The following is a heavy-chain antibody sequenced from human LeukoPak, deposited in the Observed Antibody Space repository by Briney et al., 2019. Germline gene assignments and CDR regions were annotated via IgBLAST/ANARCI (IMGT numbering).Heavy chain of an antibody. CDR2: FDPEDGET. Sequence: ASVKVSCKVSGYTLTELSMHWVRQAPGKGLGWMGGFDPEDGETIYAQKFRGRVTMTEDTSTDTAYMELSSLRSEDTAVYYCATDFRWNGGYFDYWGQGTLVTVSS. D-gene: IGHD1-1*01. CDR3: ATDFRWNGGYFDY. CDR1: GYTLTELS. V-gene: IGHV1-24*01. J-gene: IGHJ4*02.